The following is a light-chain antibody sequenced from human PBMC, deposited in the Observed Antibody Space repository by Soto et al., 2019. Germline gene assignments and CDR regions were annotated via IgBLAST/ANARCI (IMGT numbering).Light chain of an antibody. CDR2: EVT. CDR1: SGDVGGYNY. CDR3: SSYGGNNIYV. Sequence: QSALTQPPSASGSPGQSVTISCTGTSGDVGGYNYVSWYQQHPGKAPKLMIYEVTKRPSGVPDRFSASKSGNTASLTVSGXQAEDEADYYCSSYGGNNIYVFGSGTKVTVL. V-gene: IGLV2-8*01. J-gene: IGLJ1*01.